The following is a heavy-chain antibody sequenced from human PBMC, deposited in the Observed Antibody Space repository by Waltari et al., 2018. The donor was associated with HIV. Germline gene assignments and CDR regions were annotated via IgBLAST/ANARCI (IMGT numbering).Heavy chain of an antibody. CDR3: AKDPMDIVATINYYGMDV. CDR1: GFTFSNYA. J-gene: IGHJ6*02. Sequence: AASGFTFSNYAMSWVRQAPGKGLEWVSAISGSGGSTYYADSVKGRFTISRDNSKNTLYLQMNSLRAEDTAVYYCAKDPMDIVATINYYGMDVWGQGTTVTVSS. D-gene: IGHD5-12*01. CDR2: ISGSGGST. V-gene: IGHV3-23*01.